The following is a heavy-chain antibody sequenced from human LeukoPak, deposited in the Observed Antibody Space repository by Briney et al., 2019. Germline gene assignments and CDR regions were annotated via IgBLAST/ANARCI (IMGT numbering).Heavy chain of an antibody. CDR1: GGSISSYY. D-gene: IGHD3-3*01. J-gene: IGHJ4*02. CDR3: ASSPSPITIFGVVIPHPIDY. Sequence: SETLSLTCTVSGGSISSYYWSWIRQPPGKGLEWIGYIYYSGSTNYNPSLKSRVTISVDTSKNQFSLKLSSVTAADTAVYYCASSPSPITIFGVVIPHPIDYWGQGTLVTVSS. CDR2: IYYSGST. V-gene: IGHV4-59*01.